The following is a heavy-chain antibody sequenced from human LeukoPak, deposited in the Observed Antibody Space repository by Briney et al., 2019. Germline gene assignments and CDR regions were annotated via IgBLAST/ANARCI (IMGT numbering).Heavy chain of an antibody. Sequence: GRSLRLSCAASGFTFDDYAMFWVRQAPGKGLEWVSGISWNSKNIGYAASVKGRFTISRDNAKNSLYLQVNSLRAEDTAFYYCARGNRDSSGFYYYYGMDVWGQGTTVTVSS. CDR3: ARGNRDSSGFYYYYGMDV. J-gene: IGHJ6*02. V-gene: IGHV3-9*01. CDR2: ISWNSKNI. D-gene: IGHD6-19*01. CDR1: GFTFDDYA.